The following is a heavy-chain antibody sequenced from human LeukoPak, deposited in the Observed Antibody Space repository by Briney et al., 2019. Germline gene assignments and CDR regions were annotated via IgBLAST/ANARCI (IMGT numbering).Heavy chain of an antibody. Sequence: SLKTSCKASGGIFSRYAINWVRQAPGQGLEWMGRIIPIFGSANYAQKFQGRVTITADKSTRTAYMELSSLRSEDTALYYCAKGSRLREGGSYRFWGQGTLVTVSS. CDR3: AKGSRLREGGSYRF. CDR2: IIPIFGSA. V-gene: IGHV1-69*06. J-gene: IGHJ4*02. D-gene: IGHD3-16*02. CDR1: GGIFSRYA.